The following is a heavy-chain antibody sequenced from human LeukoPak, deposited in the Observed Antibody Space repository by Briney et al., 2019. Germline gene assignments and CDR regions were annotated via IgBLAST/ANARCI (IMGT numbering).Heavy chain of an antibody. D-gene: IGHD4-17*01. J-gene: IGHJ4*02. CDR2: IDHSGIN. CDR3: VTGPTVPTLYYFDF. CDR1: GSSISGVYD. Sequence: SETLSLTCTVSGSSISGVYDWGCIRQPPGMGLEWIGSIDHSGINNHNPSFNSRVTTATDTTKSQFPLKLSSVAAAATDIYYCVTGPTVPTLYYFDFWGQGTLVTVSS. V-gene: IGHV4-38-2*02.